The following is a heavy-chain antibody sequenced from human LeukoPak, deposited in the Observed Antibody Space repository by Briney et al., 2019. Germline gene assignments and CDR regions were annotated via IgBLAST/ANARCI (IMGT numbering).Heavy chain of an antibody. CDR1: GFTFSSYA. J-gene: IGHJ4*02. V-gene: IGHV3-23*01. Sequence: GGSLRLSCAASGFTFSSYAMSWVRQAPGKGLEWVSGISPSGDITYYADSVKGRFTVSRDNFKNTLYLQMNSLRTEDTAVYFCAKDDAWLRYACWGPGTLVTVSS. D-gene: IGHD5-12*01. CDR2: ISPSGDIT. CDR3: AKDDAWLRYAC.